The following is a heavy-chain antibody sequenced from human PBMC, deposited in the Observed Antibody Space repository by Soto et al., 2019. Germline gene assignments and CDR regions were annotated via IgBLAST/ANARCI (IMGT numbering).Heavy chain of an antibody. J-gene: IGHJ5*02. CDR1: GGSISSGGYY. CDR3: ARGKGAAGTFWFDP. Sequence: SETLSLTCTVSGGSISSGGYYWSWIRQHPGKGLEWIGYIYYSGSTYYNPSLKSRVTISVDTSKNQFSLKLSSVTAADTAVYYCARGKGAAGTFWFDPWGQGTLVTVSS. CDR2: IYYSGST. V-gene: IGHV4-31*03. D-gene: IGHD6-13*01.